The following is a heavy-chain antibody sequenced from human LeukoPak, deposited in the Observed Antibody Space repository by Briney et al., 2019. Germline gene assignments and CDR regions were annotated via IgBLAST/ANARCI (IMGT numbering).Heavy chain of an antibody. CDR3: ARDSNDIVVVPAAIDY. V-gene: IGHV3-7*03. CDR2: IKQDGSEK. Sequence: GGSLRLSCAASGFTFSSYWMSWVRQAPGKGLEWAANIKQDGSEKYYVDSVKGRFTISRDNAKNSLYLQMNSLRAEDTAVYYCARDSNDIVVVPAAIDYWGQGTLVTVSS. CDR1: GFTFSSYW. J-gene: IGHJ4*02. D-gene: IGHD2-2*01.